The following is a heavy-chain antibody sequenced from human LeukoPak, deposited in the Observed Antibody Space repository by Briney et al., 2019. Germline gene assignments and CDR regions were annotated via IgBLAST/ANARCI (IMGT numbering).Heavy chain of an antibody. CDR1: GFTFITYN. V-gene: IGHV3-21*01. CDR3: AKQYCSGGSCYSGDYFDY. J-gene: IGHJ4*02. Sequence: GGSLRLSCAASGFTFITYNMNWVRQAPGKGLEWVSSISSTSSSYRYYADSVKGRFTISRDNSKNTLYLQMNSLRAEDTAVYYCAKQYCSGGSCYSGDYFDYWGQGTLVTVSS. D-gene: IGHD2-15*01. CDR2: ISSTSSSYR.